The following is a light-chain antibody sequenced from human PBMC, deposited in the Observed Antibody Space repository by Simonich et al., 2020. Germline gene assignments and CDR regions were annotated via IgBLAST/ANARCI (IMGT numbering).Light chain of an antibody. CDR2: EDN. Sequence: NFMLTQPHSVSESPGKTVTISCTRSSGSSASNYVQWDQHRPVSAPTTVIYEDNQRPSGVPDRFSGSIDSSSNSASLTISGLKTEDEADYYCQSYDSSRVFGGGTKLTVL. CDR3: QSYDSSRV. V-gene: IGLV6-57*03. J-gene: IGLJ3*02. CDR1: SGSSASNY.